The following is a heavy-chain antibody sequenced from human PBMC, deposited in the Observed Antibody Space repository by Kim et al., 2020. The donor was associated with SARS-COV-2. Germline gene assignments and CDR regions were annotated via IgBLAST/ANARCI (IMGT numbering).Heavy chain of an antibody. J-gene: IGHJ3*02. D-gene: IGHD3-16*01. CDR2: ITKSSTTI. V-gene: IGHV3-48*02. Sequence: GGSLRLSCATSGFTFSAYDMNWVRQAPGKGLEWLSFITKSSTTIYYADSVKGRFTTSRDNAKNSLHLQMNSLKDEDTAVYHCVRDRMGGAFDIWGQGTLVIVSS. CDR3: VRDRMGGAFDI. CDR1: GFTFSAYD.